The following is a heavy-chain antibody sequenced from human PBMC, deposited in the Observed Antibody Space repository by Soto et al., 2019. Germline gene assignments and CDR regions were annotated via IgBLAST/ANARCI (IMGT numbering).Heavy chain of an antibody. J-gene: IGHJ4*02. CDR2: IKQDGSEK. Sequence: EVQLVESGGGLVQPGGSLRLFCVASGFTFSSHWMTWVRQAPGKALEWVANIKQDGSEKNYVDSVKGRFTISRDNARNSLFLQMYSLRAEDTAVYYCASRPPDRHYDGVFDFWGPGTLVTVSS. V-gene: IGHV3-7*03. CDR1: GFTFSSHW. CDR3: ASRPPDRHYDGVFDF. D-gene: IGHD3-22*01.